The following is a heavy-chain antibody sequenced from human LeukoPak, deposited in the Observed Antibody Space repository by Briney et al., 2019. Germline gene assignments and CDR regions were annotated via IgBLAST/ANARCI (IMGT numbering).Heavy chain of an antibody. Sequence: SETLSLTCAVYGGSFSGYYWSWIRQPPGKGLEWIGEINHSGSTNYNPSLKSRVTISVDTSKNQFSLKLSSVTAADTAVYYCARRARRVTLAAYYFDYWGQGTLVTVSS. D-gene: IGHD6-6*01. CDR3: ARRARRVTLAAYYFDY. CDR2: INHSGST. CDR1: GGSFSGYY. V-gene: IGHV4-34*01. J-gene: IGHJ4*02.